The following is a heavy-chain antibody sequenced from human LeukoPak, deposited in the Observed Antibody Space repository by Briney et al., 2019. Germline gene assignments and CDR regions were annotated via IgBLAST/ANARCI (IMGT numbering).Heavy chain of an antibody. J-gene: IGHJ5*02. CDR3: ARVRLSRFDP. Sequence: TPSQTLSHTCTVSGGSISCGGYYWRWIRQHPGKGLEWIGYIYYSGSTYYNPSLKSRVTISVDTSKNQFSLKLSSVTAADTAVYYCARVRLSRFDPWGQGTLVTVSS. CDR2: IYYSGST. CDR1: GGSISCGGYY. D-gene: IGHD3-10*01. V-gene: IGHV4-31*03.